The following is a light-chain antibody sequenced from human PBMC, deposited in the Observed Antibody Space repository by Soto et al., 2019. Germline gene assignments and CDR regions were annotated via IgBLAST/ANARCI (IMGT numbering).Light chain of an antibody. CDR1: QSVKQNY. V-gene: IGKV3-20*01. J-gene: IGKJ3*01. CDR2: GAS. CDR3: QQYDSPPFT. Sequence: EIVLTQSPDTLPLSPGERATLSCRTSQSVKQNYTAWFQHKPGQDPRFLIYGASTRATGVTDRFSASGSGTDFTLTISRLEPVDFAVYYCQQYDSPPFTFGPGTTVEIK.